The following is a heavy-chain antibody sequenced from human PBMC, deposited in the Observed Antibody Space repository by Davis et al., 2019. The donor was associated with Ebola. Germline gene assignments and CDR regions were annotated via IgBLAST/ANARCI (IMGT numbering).Heavy chain of an antibody. D-gene: IGHD5-24*01. CDR3: ARPRRDPYANEAFDI. CDR1: GGSISNSY. Sequence: MPSETLSLTCTVSGGSISNSYWNWMRQPPGKGLEWIGYIFHRGSAVYNPSLNSRVSISLETSKNQISLKLTSVTAADTALYYCARPRRDPYANEAFDIWGQGTMVTVSS. CDR2: IFHRGSA. J-gene: IGHJ3*02. V-gene: IGHV4-59*01.